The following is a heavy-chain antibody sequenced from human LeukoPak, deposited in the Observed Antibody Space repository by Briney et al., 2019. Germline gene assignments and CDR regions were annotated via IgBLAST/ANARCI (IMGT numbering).Heavy chain of an antibody. V-gene: IGHV1-8*01. CDR3: ARTYYDSSGYYYDAFDI. CDR2: MNPNSGNT. Sequence: ASVKVSCKASRYTFTSYDINWVRQATGQGLEWMGWMNPNSGNTGYAQKFQGRVTMTRNTSISTAYMELSSLRSEDTAVYYCARTYYDSSGYYYDAFDIWGQGTMVTVSS. CDR1: RYTFTSYD. J-gene: IGHJ3*02. D-gene: IGHD3-22*01.